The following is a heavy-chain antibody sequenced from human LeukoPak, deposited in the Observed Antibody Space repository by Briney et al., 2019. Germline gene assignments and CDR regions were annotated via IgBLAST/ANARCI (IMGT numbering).Heavy chain of an antibody. Sequence: GGSLRLSCAASGFTFSSSAMSWVRQAPGKGLEWVSAISNNGGYTYYADSVKGRFTISRDNSKNTLYLQMNSLRAEDTAVYYCAKDAYYYDSSGYPGSEYWGQGTLVTVSS. D-gene: IGHD3-22*01. CDR3: AKDAYYYDSSGYPGSEY. V-gene: IGHV3-23*01. CDR1: GFTFSSSA. J-gene: IGHJ4*02. CDR2: ISNNGGYT.